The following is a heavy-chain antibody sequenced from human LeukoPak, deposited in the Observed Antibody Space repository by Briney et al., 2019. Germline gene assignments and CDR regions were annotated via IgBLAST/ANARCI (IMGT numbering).Heavy chain of an antibody. CDR2: FDPEDGET. J-gene: IGHJ6*03. CDR3: ATGIAAASHYYYMDV. V-gene: IGHV1-24*01. D-gene: IGHD6-13*01. Sequence: GASVKVSCKVSGYTLTELSMHWVRQAPGKGLEWMGGFDPEDGETIYAQKFQGRVTMTEDTSTDTAYMELSSLRSEDTAVYYCATGIAAASHYYYMDVWGKGTTVTVSS. CDR1: GYTLTELS.